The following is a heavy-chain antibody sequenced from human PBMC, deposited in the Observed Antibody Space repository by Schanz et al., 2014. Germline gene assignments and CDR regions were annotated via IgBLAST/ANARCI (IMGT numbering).Heavy chain of an antibody. CDR2: ISAYNGHT. D-gene: IGHD2-8*02. V-gene: IGHV1-18*01. Sequence: QVQLVQSGAEVKKPGASVKVSCKASGYTFISYGIKWVRQAPGQGLEWMGWISAYNGHTDYAQKLQGRVTLTTDTSTSTAYMELTSLRSEDTAVYYCATMWGYCTATACQILEVLDVWGQGTMVTVSS. J-gene: IGHJ3*01. CDR1: GYTFISYG. CDR3: ATMWGYCTATACQILEVLDV.